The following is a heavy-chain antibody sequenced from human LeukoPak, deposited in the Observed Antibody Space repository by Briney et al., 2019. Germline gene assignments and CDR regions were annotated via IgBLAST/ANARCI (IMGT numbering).Heavy chain of an antibody. D-gene: IGHD3-10*01. Sequence: GGSLRLSCAASGFTFSSYAMHWVRQAPGKGLEWVAVISYDGSNKYYADSVKGRFTISRDNSKNTLYLQMNSLRAEDTGIYYCVKVAKYCYDSETYYFFEHWGQGTPVTASS. CDR3: VKVAKYCYDSETYYFFEH. J-gene: IGHJ4*02. CDR2: ISYDGSNK. V-gene: IGHV3-30*04. CDR1: GFTFSSYA.